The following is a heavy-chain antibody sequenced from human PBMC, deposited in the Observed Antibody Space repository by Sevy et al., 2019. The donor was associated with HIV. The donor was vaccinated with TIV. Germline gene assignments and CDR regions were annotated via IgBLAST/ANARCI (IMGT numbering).Heavy chain of an antibody. CDR1: GFTFGDYA. J-gene: IGHJ3*02. CDR3: SRDVREITIFGVARDAFDI. D-gene: IGHD3-3*01. V-gene: IGHV3-49*03. Sequence: GGSLRLSCATSGFTFGDYAMSWFRQAPGKGLEWVAFIGTKGYGGTTEYAASVKGRFTMSRDDSKSIAYLQMNRLKSEDTAEYYCSRDVREITIFGVARDAFDIWGQGPMVTVSS. CDR2: IGTKGYGGTT.